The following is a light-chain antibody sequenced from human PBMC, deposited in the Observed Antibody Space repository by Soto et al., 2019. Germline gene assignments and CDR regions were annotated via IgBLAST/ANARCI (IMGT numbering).Light chain of an antibody. CDR2: EVN. Sequence: QSVLTQPASVSGSPGQSITISCTGTSSDIGRYNYVSWFQQHPGKVPKLVIFEVNYRPSGVSDRFSGSKSGNTASLTITGLQAEDEADYYRTSCITANTRCVFGSGTKVTVL. CDR3: TSCITANTRCV. CDR1: SSDIGRYNY. V-gene: IGLV2-14*01. J-gene: IGLJ1*01.